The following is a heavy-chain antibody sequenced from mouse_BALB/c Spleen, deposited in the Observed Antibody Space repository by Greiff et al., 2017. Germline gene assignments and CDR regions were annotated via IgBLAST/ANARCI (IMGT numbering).Heavy chain of an antibody. J-gene: IGHJ3*01. D-gene: IGHD2-10*02. Sequence: QVQLKESGPGLVQPSQSLSITCTVSGFSLTSYGVHWVRQSPGKGLEWLGVIWSGGSTDYNAAFISRLSISKDNSKSQVFFKMNSLQANDTAIYYCARIPYGNDGAYWGQGTLVTVSA. V-gene: IGHV2-2*02. CDR3: ARIPYGNDGAY. CDR1: GFSLTSYG. CDR2: IWSGGST.